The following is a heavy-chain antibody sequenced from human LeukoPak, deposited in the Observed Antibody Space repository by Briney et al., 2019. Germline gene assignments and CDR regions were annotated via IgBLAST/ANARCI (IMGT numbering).Heavy chain of an antibody. Sequence: LSLTCDVSGGSFNDYYWSWIRQAPGKGLEWVSYISSSGSTIYYADSVKGRFTISRDNAKNSLYLQMNSLRAEDTAVYYCARGKYPFISYFDYWGQGTLVTVSS. CDR1: GGSFNDYY. CDR3: ARGKYPFISYFDY. CDR2: ISSSGSTI. J-gene: IGHJ4*02. V-gene: IGHV3-11*01. D-gene: IGHD2/OR15-2a*01.